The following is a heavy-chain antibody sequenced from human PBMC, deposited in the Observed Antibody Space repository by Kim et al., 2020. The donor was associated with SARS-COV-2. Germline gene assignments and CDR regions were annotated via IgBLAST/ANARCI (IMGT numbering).Heavy chain of an antibody. CDR3: ARIDYYGSGRDWFDP. V-gene: IGHV3-48*04. CDR2: ISSSSSTI. J-gene: IGHJ5*02. D-gene: IGHD3-10*01. CDR1: GFTFSSYS. Sequence: GGSLRLSCAASGFTFSSYSMNWVRQAPGKGLEWVSYISSSSSTIYYADSVKGRFTISRDNAKNSLYLQMNSLRAEDTAVYYCARIDYYGSGRDWFDPWGQGTLVTVSS.